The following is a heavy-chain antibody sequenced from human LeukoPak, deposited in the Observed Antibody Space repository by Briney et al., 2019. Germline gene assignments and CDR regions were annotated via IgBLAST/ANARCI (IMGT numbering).Heavy chain of an antibody. D-gene: IGHD1-1*01. CDR1: GGSITSTNY. CDR3: ARWNEV. CDR2: IDYSGST. J-gene: IGHJ4*02. V-gene: IGHV4-4*02. Sequence: SETLSLTCGVSGGSITSTNYWTWVRQPPGKGLEWIGQIDYSGSTNYNPSLKSRVTISIDTSKNQFSLKLSSVTAADTAMYYCARWNEVWGQGTLVTVSS.